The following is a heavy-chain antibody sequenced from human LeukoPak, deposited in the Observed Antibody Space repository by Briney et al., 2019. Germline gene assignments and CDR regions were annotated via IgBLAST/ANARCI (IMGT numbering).Heavy chain of an antibody. CDR3: ARGLTGRYILTGYYNDY. Sequence: GGSLRLSCAASGFTFSSYSMNWVRQAPGKGLEWVSSISSSSSYRYYADSVKGRFTISRDNAKNSLYLQMNSLRAEDTAVYYCARGLTGRYILTGYYNDYWGQGTLVTVSS. J-gene: IGHJ4*02. V-gene: IGHV3-21*01. D-gene: IGHD3-9*01. CDR1: GFTFSSYS. CDR2: ISSSSSYR.